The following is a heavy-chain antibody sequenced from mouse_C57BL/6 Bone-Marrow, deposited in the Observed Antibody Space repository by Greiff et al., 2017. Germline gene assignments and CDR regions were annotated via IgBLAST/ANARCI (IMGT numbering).Heavy chain of an antibody. V-gene: IGHV1-55*01. CDR1: GFTFTSYW. CDR3: ARGCYDCIHDY. D-gene: IGHD2-4*01. CDR2: IYPGSGST. J-gene: IGHJ2*01. Sequence: QVQLQQSGAELVKPGASVKLSCTASGFTFTSYWITWVKQCPGQGLEWIGDIYPGSGSTNYTEKFKSKATLTVDTSSSTAYMQISSLTSEDSAVYYCARGCYDCIHDYWGQGTTLTVSS.